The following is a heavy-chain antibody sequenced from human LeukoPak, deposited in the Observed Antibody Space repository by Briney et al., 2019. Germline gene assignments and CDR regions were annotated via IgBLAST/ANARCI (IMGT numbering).Heavy chain of an antibody. CDR1: GFTFSDYA. V-gene: IGHV3-49*04. Sequence: GGSLRLSCTSSGFTFSDYALSWVRQAPGKGLEWVSLIRNRAMRETFEYVASVKGRFSISRDASKSIVYLQMNSLQTEDTAVYYCTRGGIVAAIGYGMDVWGQGTTVTVSS. CDR3: TRGGIVAAIGYGMDV. J-gene: IGHJ6*02. D-gene: IGHD5-12*01. CDR2: IRNRAMRETF.